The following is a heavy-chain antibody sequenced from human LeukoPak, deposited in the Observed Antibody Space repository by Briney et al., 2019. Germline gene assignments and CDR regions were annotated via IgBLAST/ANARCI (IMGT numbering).Heavy chain of an antibody. J-gene: IGHJ4*02. CDR3: ATGVDKAFTY. CDR2: INPNSGDR. D-gene: IGHD5-18*01. CDR1: GYSFTDYY. V-gene: IGHV1-2*02. Sequence: ASVQVSCKASGYSFTDYYIHWVRQAPGQGLEWMAWINPNSGDRYSAPKFQGRVTMTRDTSISTASMELSWLTSDDTAVYYCATGVDKAFTYWGQGTLVTVSS.